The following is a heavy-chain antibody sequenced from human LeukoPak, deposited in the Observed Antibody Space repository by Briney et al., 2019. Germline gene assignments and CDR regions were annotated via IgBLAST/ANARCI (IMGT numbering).Heavy chain of an antibody. CDR2: VYPSGNT. J-gene: IGHJ3*02. V-gene: IGHV4-61*02. CDR3: ARDTGGRGRLDAFDI. D-gene: IGHD3-10*01. CDR1: GDSISTYYYY. Sequence: SETLSLTCTVSGDSISTYYYYWSWVRQPAGKGLEWIGRVYPSGNTNYNPYNPSLTDRVTISVDKSKNQFSLKLSSVTAADTAMYYCARDTGGRGRLDAFDIWGQGTMVTVSS.